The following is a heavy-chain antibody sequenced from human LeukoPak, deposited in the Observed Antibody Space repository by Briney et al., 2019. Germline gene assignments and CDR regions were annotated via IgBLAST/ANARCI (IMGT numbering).Heavy chain of an antibody. J-gene: IGHJ3*02. V-gene: IGHV3-23*01. CDR1: GFTFDNFA. CDR2: ISGSGERT. D-gene: IGHD3-22*01. Sequence: GGSLRLSCAGSGFTFDNFAMNWVRQAPGQGLEWVSDISGSGERTYFADSVRGRFAISRDNAKNTLYLQINILTAEDTAVYYCAKDKQMYYFDSSGYNEVFDMWGQGTMVTVSS. CDR3: AKDKQMYYFDSSGYNEVFDM.